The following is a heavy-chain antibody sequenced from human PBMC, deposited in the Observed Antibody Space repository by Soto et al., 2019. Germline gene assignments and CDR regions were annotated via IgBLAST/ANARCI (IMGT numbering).Heavy chain of an antibody. D-gene: IGHD4-17*01. CDR1: GDSISNYY. V-gene: IGHV4-59*08. CDR2: IYYSGST. J-gene: IGHJ6*03. Sequence: SETLSLTCTVSGDSISNYYWSWIRQPPGKGLEWIGYIYYSGSTKYNPSLKSRVTISVATSKNQFSLRLSSMTAADSAVYYCARSGDYTNYYYYYMDVWGKGTTVTVSS. CDR3: ARSGDYTNYYYYYMDV.